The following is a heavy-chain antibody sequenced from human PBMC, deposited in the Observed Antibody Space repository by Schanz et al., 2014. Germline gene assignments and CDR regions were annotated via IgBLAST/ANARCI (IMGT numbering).Heavy chain of an antibody. J-gene: IGHJ1*01. Sequence: QVQLVQSGAEVKKPGASVKVSCKASGYTFTSYGISWVRQAPGQEPEWMGWISDYNADTKYAQKVQGRVTMTTDTSTSTAYMELRSLRSDDTAVYYCAGATYSSSWYGGSEYFQHWGQGTLVTVSS. D-gene: IGHD6-13*01. V-gene: IGHV1-18*04. CDR1: GYTFTSYG. CDR3: AGATYSSSWYGGSEYFQH. CDR2: ISDYNADT.